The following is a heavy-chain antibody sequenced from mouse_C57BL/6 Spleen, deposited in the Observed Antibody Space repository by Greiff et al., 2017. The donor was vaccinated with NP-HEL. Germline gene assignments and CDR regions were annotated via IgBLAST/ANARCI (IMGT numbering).Heavy chain of an antibody. CDR2: ISNGGGSN. V-gene: IGHV5-12*01. CDR3: ARSDGYYDAMDY. D-gene: IGHD2-3*01. J-gene: IGHJ4*01. CDR1: GFTFSDYY. Sequence: EVKLVESGGGLVQPGGSLKLSCAASGFTFSDYYMYWVRQTPEKRLEWVAYISNGGGSNYYPDTVKGRFTISRDNAKNTLYLQMSRLKSEDTAMYYCARSDGYYDAMDYWGQGTSVTVSS.